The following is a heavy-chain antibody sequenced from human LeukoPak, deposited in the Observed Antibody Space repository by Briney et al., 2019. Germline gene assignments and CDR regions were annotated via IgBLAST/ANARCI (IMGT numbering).Heavy chain of an antibody. CDR1: GYTFTSYG. CDR3: ARGIVVDYRHSAGFDY. CDR2: ISAYNGNT. D-gene: IGHD2-2*01. V-gene: IGHV1-18*01. Sequence: GASVKVSCKASGYTFTSYGISWVRQAPGQGLEWMGWISAYNGNTNYAQKLQGRVTMTTDTSTSTAYMELRSLRSDDTAVYYCARGIVVDYRHSAGFDYWGQGTLVTVSS. J-gene: IGHJ4*02.